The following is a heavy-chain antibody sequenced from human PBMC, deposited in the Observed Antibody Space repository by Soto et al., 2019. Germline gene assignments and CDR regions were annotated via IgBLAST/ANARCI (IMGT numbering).Heavy chain of an antibody. CDR1: GGSISSGGYY. CDR3: ARGGELLPLDY. J-gene: IGHJ4*02. CDR2: IYYSGST. V-gene: IGHV4-31*03. D-gene: IGHD1-26*01. Sequence: QVQLQESGPGLVKPSQTLSLTCTVSGGSISSGGYYWSWIRQHPGKGLEWIGYIYYSGSTYYNPSLKGXXTXSXXTSKNQFSLKLSSVTAADTAVYYCARGGELLPLDYWGQGTLVTVSS.